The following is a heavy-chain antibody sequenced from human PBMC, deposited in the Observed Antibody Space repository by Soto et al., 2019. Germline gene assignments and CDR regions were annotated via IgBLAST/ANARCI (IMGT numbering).Heavy chain of an antibody. J-gene: IGHJ5*02. CDR1: GGSISSSSYY. D-gene: IGHD6-6*01. CDR3: ATLYGSSSGGWFDP. CDR2: IYYSGST. V-gene: IGHV4-39*01. Sequence: SETLSLTCTVSGGSISSSSYYWGWIRQPPGKGLEWIGSIYYSGSTYYNPSLKSRVTISVDTSKNQFSLKLSSVTAADTAVYYCATLYGSSSGGWFDPWGRGTLVTV.